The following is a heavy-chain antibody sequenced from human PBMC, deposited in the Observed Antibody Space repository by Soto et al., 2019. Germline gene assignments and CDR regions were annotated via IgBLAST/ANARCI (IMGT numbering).Heavy chain of an antibody. CDR3: AKEGSGYYSRGSFDL. CDR2: ISVREDST. Sequence: EVQLLESGGGSVQPGGSLRLSCAAFGFSFINYAMWWIRQAPGKGLEWVSVISVREDSTNYADSVKGRFTISRDNSKNTLYLQMNSLTVDDTAVYYCAKEGSGYYSRGSFDLWGQGTMVTVSS. CDR1: GFSFINYA. D-gene: IGHD5-12*01. J-gene: IGHJ3*01. V-gene: IGHV3-23*01.